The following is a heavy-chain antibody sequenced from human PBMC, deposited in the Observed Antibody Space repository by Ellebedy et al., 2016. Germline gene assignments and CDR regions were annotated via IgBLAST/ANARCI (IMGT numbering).Heavy chain of an antibody. Sequence: GESLKISCAASGFTFSSYAMSWVRQAPGKGLEWVSGISARGGSTYYADSVKGRFTISRDNSKNTLYLQMNSLRAEDTAVYYCAKGNFDSRSYCDYWGQGTLVTVSS. J-gene: IGHJ4*02. V-gene: IGHV3-23*01. CDR3: AKGNFDSRSYCDY. D-gene: IGHD3-10*01. CDR2: ISARGGST. CDR1: GFTFSSYA.